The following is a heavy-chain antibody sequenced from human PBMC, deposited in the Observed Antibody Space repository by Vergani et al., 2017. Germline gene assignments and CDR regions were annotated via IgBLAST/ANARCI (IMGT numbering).Heavy chain of an antibody. D-gene: IGHD5-18*01. CDR3: ASCVDTAMGYYYGMDV. CDR2: IYHSGST. Sequence: QVQLQESGPGLVKPSQTLSLTCTVSGGSISSGGYYWSWIRQHPGKGLEWIGYIYHSGSTYYNPSLKSRVTISVDRSKNQFSLKLSSVTAADTAVYYCASCVDTAMGYYYGMDVWGQGTTVTVSS. V-gene: IGHV4-31*03. CDR1: GGSISSGGYY. J-gene: IGHJ6*02.